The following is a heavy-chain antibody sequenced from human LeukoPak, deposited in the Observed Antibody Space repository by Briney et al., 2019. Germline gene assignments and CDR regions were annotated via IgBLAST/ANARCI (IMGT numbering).Heavy chain of an antibody. D-gene: IGHD1-1*01. CDR1: GFTVRSNY. CDR3: ARDIRWDDEVPFDY. J-gene: IGHJ4*02. Sequence: GGSLRLSCAASGFTVRSNYMTWVRQAPGKGLEWVSVIYSGDNTYYADSVKGRFTISRDNSKNTLYLQMNSLRAEDTAVYYCARDIRWDDEVPFDYWGQGTLVTVSS. CDR2: IYSGDNT. V-gene: IGHV3-53*01.